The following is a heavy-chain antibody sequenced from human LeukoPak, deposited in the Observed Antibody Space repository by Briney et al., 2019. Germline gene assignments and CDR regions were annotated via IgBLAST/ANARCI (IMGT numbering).Heavy chain of an antibody. Sequence: SSQTLSLTCAVSGGSISSGGYSWSWIRQPPGKGLEWIGYIYHSGSTHYNPSLKSRVTISVDRSKNQFSLKLSSVTAADTAVYYCARDHDSSGYYYGFWFDPWGQGTLVTVSS. CDR3: ARDHDSSGYYYGFWFDP. D-gene: IGHD3-22*01. J-gene: IGHJ5*02. CDR1: GGSISSGGYS. V-gene: IGHV4-30-2*01. CDR2: IYHSGST.